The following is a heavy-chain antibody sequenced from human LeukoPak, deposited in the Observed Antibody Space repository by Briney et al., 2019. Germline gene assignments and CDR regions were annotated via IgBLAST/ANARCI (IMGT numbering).Heavy chain of an antibody. J-gene: IGHJ6*03. CDR1: GGTFSSYA. Sequence: SVKVSCKASGGTFSSYAISWVRQAPGQGLEWMGGIIPIFGTANYAQKFQGRVTITADESTSTAYMELSSLRSEDTAVYYCARQYYGSGSYYNNYYYYYYMDVWGKGTTVTISS. D-gene: IGHD3-10*01. V-gene: IGHV1-69*13. CDR2: IIPIFGTA. CDR3: ARQYYGSGSYYNNYYYYYYMDV.